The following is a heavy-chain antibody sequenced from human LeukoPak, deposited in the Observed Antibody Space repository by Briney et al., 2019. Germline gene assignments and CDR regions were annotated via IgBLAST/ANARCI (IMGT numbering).Heavy chain of an antibody. CDR2: IYPGDSDT. Sequence: GGALQISFKCSGCIFTSYWIGWVRPVPGKGVEWVGIIYPGDSDTIYSPSCQGQVTISADKSISTAYLQWSSLKASDTAMYYCARWLQRTNFDYWGQGTLVTVSS. CDR1: GCIFTSYW. D-gene: IGHD5-24*01. V-gene: IGHV5-51*01. J-gene: IGHJ4*02. CDR3: ARWLQRTNFDY.